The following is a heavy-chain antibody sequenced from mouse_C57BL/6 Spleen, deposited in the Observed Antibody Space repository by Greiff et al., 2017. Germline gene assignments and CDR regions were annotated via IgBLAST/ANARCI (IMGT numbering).Heavy chain of an antibody. V-gene: IGHV1-7*01. J-gene: IGHJ3*01. Sequence: VQLQQSGAELVKPGASVKLSCKASGYTFTSYWMHWVKQRPGQGLEWIGYINPSSGYTKYNQKFKDKATLTADKSSSTAYMQLSSLTSEDSAVYYCARWVYGYGEFACWGQGTLVTVAA. CDR3: ARWVYGYGEFAC. D-gene: IGHD2-2*01. CDR1: GYTFTSYW. CDR2: INPSSGYT.